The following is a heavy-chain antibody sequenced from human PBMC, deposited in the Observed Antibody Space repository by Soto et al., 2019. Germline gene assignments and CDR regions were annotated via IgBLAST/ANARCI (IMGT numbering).Heavy chain of an antibody. D-gene: IGHD3-3*01. CDR2: ISAYNGNT. CDR3: ARSFGYDFWSGYEDRSFDAFDI. J-gene: IGHJ3*02. V-gene: IGHV1-18*01. CDR1: GYTFTSYG. Sequence: QVPLVQSGAEVKKPGASVKVSCKASGYTFTSYGISWVRQAPGQGLEWMGWISAYNGNTNYAQKLQGRVTMTTDTSTSTAYMELRSLRSDDTAVYYCARSFGYDFWSGYEDRSFDAFDIWGQGTMVTVSS.